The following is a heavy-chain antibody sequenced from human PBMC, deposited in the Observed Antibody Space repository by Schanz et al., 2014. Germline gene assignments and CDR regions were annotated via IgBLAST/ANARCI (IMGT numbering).Heavy chain of an antibody. CDR1: GFTFSPYW. V-gene: IGHV3-74*01. J-gene: IGHJ4*02. Sequence: EVQLVESGGGLVQPGGSLRLSCGSSGFTFSPYWMHWVRQAPGKGLVWVSQINSDGSNTNYADSVKGRFTISRDNAKIKLYIQITRHSAVDSCAYDCAREHRYTSSWHIFDLWGQGTLVTVSS. CDR3: AREHRYTSSWHIFDL. D-gene: IGHD6-13*01. CDR2: INSDGSNT.